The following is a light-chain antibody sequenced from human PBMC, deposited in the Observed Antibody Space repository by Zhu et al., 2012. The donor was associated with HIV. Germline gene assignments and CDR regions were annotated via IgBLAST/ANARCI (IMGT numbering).Light chain of an antibody. CDR3: QQYNSYSFT. CDR1: QSIGTW. CDR2: KAS. V-gene: IGKV1-5*03. J-gene: IGKJ2*01. Sequence: DIQMTQSPSTLFASVGDRVTITCRASQSIGTWLAWYQQKPGKAPKILIYKASSLESEVPSRFSGSGSGTEFTLTISSLQSDDSATYYCQQYNSYSFTFGQGTKLEIK.